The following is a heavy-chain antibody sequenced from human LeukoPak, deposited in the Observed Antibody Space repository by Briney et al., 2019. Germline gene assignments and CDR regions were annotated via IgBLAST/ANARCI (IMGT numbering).Heavy chain of an antibody. V-gene: IGHV3-48*04. CDR1: GGTFSTYD. D-gene: IGHD2-2*01. J-gene: IGHJ4*02. CDR2: ISSLSSTI. Sequence: GGSLRLSCAASGGTFSTYDMNWVRQAPGKGLKWVSYISSLSSTIYYADSVKGRFTISRDDAKSSVYLQMNSLRGEDTAVYYCARVDCSSSSCFQMENWGQGTLVTVSS. CDR3: ARVDCSSSSCFQMEN.